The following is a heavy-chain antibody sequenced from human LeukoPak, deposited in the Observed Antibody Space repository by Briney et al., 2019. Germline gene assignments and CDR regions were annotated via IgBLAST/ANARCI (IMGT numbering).Heavy chain of an antibody. CDR2: ITSSSEHI. D-gene: IGHD6-19*01. CDR3: ARETVAGSNY. V-gene: IGHV3-21*01. J-gene: IGHJ4*02. Sequence: GGSLRLSCAASGFTFSSYAMSWVRQAPGKGLEWVSSITSSSEHIYYADSVEGRFIISRDNAKNSLFLQMNNLRSEDTGLYYCARETVAGSNYWGQGTPVTVSS. CDR1: GFTFSSYA.